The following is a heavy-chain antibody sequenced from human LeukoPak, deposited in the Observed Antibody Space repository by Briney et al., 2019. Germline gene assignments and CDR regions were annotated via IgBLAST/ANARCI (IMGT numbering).Heavy chain of an antibody. CDR2: IKEDGSEN. J-gene: IGHJ6*03. CDR1: GFTFSYYW. D-gene: IGHD5-24*01. CDR3: ARDRWLQSNYYMDV. Sequence: PGGSLRLSCAASGFTFSYYWMTWVRQAPGKGLEWVANIKEDGSENYSVDSVKGRFTISRDNAKNSLYLQMNSLRAEDTAVYYCARDRWLQSNYYMDVWGKGTTVTISS. V-gene: IGHV3-7*01.